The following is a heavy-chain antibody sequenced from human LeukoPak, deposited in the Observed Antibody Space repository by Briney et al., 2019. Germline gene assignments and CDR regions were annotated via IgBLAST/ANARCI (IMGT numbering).Heavy chain of an antibody. J-gene: IGHJ6*03. CDR3: AKDPRVGARVNPYHMDV. V-gene: IGHV3-23*01. CDR1: GFTFSSYW. Sequence: GGSLRLSCAASGFTFSSYWMSWVRQAPGKGLEWVSAISGSGGSTYYADSVKGRFTISRDNSKNTLYLQMNSLRAEDTAVYYCAKDPRVGARVNPYHMDVWGKGTTVTVSS. D-gene: IGHD1-26*01. CDR2: ISGSGGST.